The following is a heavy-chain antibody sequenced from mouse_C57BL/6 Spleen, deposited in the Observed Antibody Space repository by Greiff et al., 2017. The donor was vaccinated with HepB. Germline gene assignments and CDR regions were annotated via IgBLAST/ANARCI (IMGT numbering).Heavy chain of an antibody. D-gene: IGHD1-3*01. CDR3: ARGSKGAMDY. V-gene: IGHV1-19*01. J-gene: IGHJ4*01. Sequence: EVKLQESGPVLVKPGASVKMSCKASGYTFTDYYMNWVKQSHGKSLEWIGVINPYNGGTSYNQKFKGKATLTVDKSSSTAYMELNSLTSEDSAVYYCARGSKGAMDYWGQGTSVTVSS. CDR2: INPYNGGT. CDR1: GYTFTDYY.